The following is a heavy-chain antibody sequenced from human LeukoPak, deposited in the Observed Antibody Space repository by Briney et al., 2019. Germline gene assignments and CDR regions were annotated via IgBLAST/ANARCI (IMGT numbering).Heavy chain of an antibody. D-gene: IGHD3-16*01. V-gene: IGHV3-15*07. CDR3: TIENWGSNY. J-gene: IGHJ4*02. Sequence: GGSLRLSCAASGFNFTHAWMNWVRQAPGKGLEWVGRILTKTDGGATDYAAPVKGRFTISRDDSQNTLTLQTNSLEIEDTAVYYCTIENWGSNYWGQGTLVTVSS. CDR2: ILTKTDGGAT. CDR1: GFNFTHAW.